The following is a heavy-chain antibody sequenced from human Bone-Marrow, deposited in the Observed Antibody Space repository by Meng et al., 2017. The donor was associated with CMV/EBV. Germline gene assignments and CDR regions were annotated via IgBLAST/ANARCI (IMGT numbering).Heavy chain of an antibody. D-gene: IGHD3-3*01. CDR2: ISYDGSNK. CDR3: ARSQLRFLEWLSTLYYFDY. V-gene: IGHV3-30*04. J-gene: IGHJ4*02. Sequence: GESLKISCAASGFTFSSYAMHWVRQAPGKGLEWVAVISYDGSNKYYADSVKGRFTISRDNSKNTLYLQMNSLRAEDTAVYYCARSQLRFLEWLSTLYYFDYWGQGTLVTVSS. CDR1: GFTFSSYA.